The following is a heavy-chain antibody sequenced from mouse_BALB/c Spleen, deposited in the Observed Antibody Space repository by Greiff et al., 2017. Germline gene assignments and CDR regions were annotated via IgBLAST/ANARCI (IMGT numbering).Heavy chain of an antibody. CDR3: AKAHYYGSSYGAMDY. Sequence: VQLQESGPGLVAPSQSLSITCTVSGFSLTSYGVSWVRQPPGKGLEWLGVIWRGGSTDYNAAFMSRLSITKDNSKSQVFFKMNSLQADDTAIYYCAKAHYYGSSYGAMDYWGQGTSVTVSS. D-gene: IGHD1-1*01. CDR1: GFSLTSYG. V-gene: IGHV2-5*01. J-gene: IGHJ4*01. CDR2: IWRGGST.